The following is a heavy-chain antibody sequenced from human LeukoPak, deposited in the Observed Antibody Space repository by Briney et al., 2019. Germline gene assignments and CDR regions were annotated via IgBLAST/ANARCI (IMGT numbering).Heavy chain of an antibody. V-gene: IGHV3-20*04. Sequence: GGSLRLSCTVSGFTVSSNSMSWVRQAPGKGLEWVSGVSWNGGSTGYADSVKGRFTISRDNAKNSLYLQMNSLRAEDTALYYCAKDTRPMITFGGVIVEWGQGTLVTVSS. J-gene: IGHJ4*02. CDR3: AKDTRPMITFGGVIVE. D-gene: IGHD3-16*02. CDR2: VSWNGGST. CDR1: GFTVSSNS.